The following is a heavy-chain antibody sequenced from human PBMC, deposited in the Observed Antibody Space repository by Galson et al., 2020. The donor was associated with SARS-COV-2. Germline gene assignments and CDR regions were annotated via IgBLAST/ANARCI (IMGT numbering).Heavy chain of an antibody. CDR3: ARGQRGVPNLYYYFSMDV. CDR2: INHTGNT. Sequence: SENLSLTCAVYGGSFSNYYWTWIRQPPGKGLEWIGEINHTGNTNYKSSLKSRIAISLDTSKNQFSLRLSSVTAADTATYYCARGQRGVPNLYYYFSMDVWGRGTTVTVSS. J-gene: IGHJ6*03. D-gene: IGHD6-25*01. V-gene: IGHV4-34*01. CDR1: GGSFSNYY.